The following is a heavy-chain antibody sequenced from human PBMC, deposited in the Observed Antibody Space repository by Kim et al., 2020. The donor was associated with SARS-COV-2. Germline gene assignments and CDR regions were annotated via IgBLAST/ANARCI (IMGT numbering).Heavy chain of an antibody. CDR1: GFTFSSYS. D-gene: IGHD3-10*01. CDR2: ISSSSSYI. Sequence: GGSLRLSCAASGFTFSSYSMNWVRQAPGKGLEWVSSISSSSSYIYYADSVKGRFTISRGNAKNSLYLQMNSLRAEDTAVYYCASMDYYGSGSYYNAAVDYWGQGTLVTVSS. CDR3: ASMDYYGSGSYYNAAVDY. J-gene: IGHJ4*02. V-gene: IGHV3-21*01.